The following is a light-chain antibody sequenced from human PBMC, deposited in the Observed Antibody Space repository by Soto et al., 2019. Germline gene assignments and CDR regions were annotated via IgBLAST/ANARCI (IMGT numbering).Light chain of an antibody. J-gene: IGKJ1*01. CDR2: NAS. CDR3: QQYDTYAWT. CDR1: QRISSW. Sequence: DIQMTQSPSTLSASVGDRVTITCRASQRISSWLAWYQQKPGKAPKLLIYNASTLESGVTSRFSGSGSGTEFPLTISSLQPDDLAKDYCQQYDTYAWTFGQGTTVPIK. V-gene: IGKV1-5*03.